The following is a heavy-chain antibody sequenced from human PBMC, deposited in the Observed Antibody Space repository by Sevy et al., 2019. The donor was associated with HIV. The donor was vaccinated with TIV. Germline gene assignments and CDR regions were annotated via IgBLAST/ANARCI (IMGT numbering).Heavy chain of an antibody. Sequence: GGSLRLSCAASGFSVSNSYMSWVRQAPGKGLQWVSVIYSGDSTYYTDAVKGRFTISTDNSKNTLYLQMNSLRTEDTAVYYCARLSVYYCDSSGYCTTGHAFDIWGQGTMVTVSS. V-gene: IGHV3-53*01. D-gene: IGHD3-22*01. CDR2: IYSGDST. CDR3: ARLSVYYCDSSGYCTTGHAFDI. CDR1: GFSVSNSY. J-gene: IGHJ3*02.